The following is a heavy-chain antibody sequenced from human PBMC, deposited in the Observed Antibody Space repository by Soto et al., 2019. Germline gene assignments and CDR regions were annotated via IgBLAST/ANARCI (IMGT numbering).Heavy chain of an antibody. CDR2: ISGSGGST. D-gene: IGHD6-13*01. Sequence: GESLKISCAASGFTFSSYAMSWVRQAPGKGLEWVSAISGSGGSTYYADSVKGRFTISRNNSKNIRYLQMNSLRAEDKAVHYCAKTLDYRPTAAAGLAGYYYYYYYMDVWGKGTTVTVSS. V-gene: IGHV3-23*01. CDR3: AKTLDYRPTAAAGLAGYYYYYYYMDV. J-gene: IGHJ6*03. CDR1: GFTFSSYA.